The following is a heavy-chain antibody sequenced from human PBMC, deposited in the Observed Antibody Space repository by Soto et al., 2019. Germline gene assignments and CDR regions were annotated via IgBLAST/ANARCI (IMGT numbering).Heavy chain of an antibody. J-gene: IGHJ6*03. CDR2: ISSGSSTI. CDR3: AVDYYYMDV. CDR1: GISFSTYA. Sequence: PGGSLRLSCAASGISFSTYAMNWFCQAPGKGLEWVSYISSGSSTIYYAESVKGRFTISRDNAKKSLFLQMNSLRAEDTAVYYCAVDYYYMDVWGKGTTVTVSS. V-gene: IGHV3-48*01.